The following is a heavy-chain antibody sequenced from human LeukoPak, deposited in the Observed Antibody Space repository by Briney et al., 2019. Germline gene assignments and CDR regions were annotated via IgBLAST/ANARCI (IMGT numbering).Heavy chain of an antibody. D-gene: IGHD1-7*01. CDR1: GGSTSSYY. Sequence: SETLSLTCTVSGGSTSSYYWSWVRQPPGKGLEWIGYIYYSGSTNYNPSLKSRVAISVDTSKNQFSLKLSSVTAADTAVYYCARVGGTNYYYSGMDVWGQGTTVTVSS. J-gene: IGHJ6*02. V-gene: IGHV4-59*01. CDR3: ARVGGTNYYYSGMDV. CDR2: IYYSGST.